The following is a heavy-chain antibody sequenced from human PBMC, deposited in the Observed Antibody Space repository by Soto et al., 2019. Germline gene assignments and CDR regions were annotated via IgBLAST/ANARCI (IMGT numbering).Heavy chain of an antibody. D-gene: IGHD3-10*01. V-gene: IGHV1-18*01. CDR3: ARGVGSGSYYNQYNWFDP. J-gene: IGHJ5*02. Sequence: ASVNGSCNASAYTFTNYFISWVRQAPGQGLEWMGWISAYNGNTKYAQKLQGRVTMTTDTSTSTAYMELRSLRSDDTAVYYCARGVGSGSYYNQYNWFDPWGQGTLVTVSS. CDR2: ISAYNGNT. CDR1: AYTFTNYF.